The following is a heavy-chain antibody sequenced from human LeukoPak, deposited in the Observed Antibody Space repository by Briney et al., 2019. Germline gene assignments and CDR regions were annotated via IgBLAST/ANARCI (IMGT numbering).Heavy chain of an antibody. CDR1: GLTFSSYA. V-gene: IGHV3-23*01. Sequence: PGGSLRLSCAASGLTFSSYAMTWVRQAPGKGLEWVSSISDSGGITYYADSVKGRFTISRDNSKDTLYLQMNSLRAGDTAVYHCVRGGEIGFDYWGQGTLVTVSS. D-gene: IGHD3-16*01. CDR2: ISDSGGIT. J-gene: IGHJ4*02. CDR3: VRGGEIGFDY.